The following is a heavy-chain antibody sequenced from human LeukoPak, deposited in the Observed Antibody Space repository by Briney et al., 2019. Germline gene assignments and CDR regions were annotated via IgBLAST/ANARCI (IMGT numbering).Heavy chain of an antibody. V-gene: IGHV3-30*04. Sequence: GGSLKLSCAASGFTSSSYAMHWVRQAPGKGLEWVAVISYDGSNKYYADSVKGRFTISRDNSKNTLYLQMNSLRAEDTAVYYCASDLFGDDNWFDPWGQGTLVTVSS. CDR3: ASDLFGDDNWFDP. J-gene: IGHJ5*02. CDR2: ISYDGSNK. CDR1: GFTSSSYA. D-gene: IGHD3-10*02.